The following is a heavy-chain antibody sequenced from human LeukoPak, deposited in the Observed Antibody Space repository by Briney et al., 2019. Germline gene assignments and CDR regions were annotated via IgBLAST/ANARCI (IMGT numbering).Heavy chain of an antibody. V-gene: IGHV3-23*01. CDR2: ISGSGGST. D-gene: IGHD5-18*01. Sequence: QPGGSLRLSCAASGFTFSGYAMSWVRQATGKGLEWVSAISGSGGSTYYADSVKGRFTISRDNSKNTLYLQMNSLRAEDTAVYYCAKKVGYSYGFTDYWGQGTLVTVSS. J-gene: IGHJ4*02. CDR1: GFTFSGYA. CDR3: AKKVGYSYGFTDY.